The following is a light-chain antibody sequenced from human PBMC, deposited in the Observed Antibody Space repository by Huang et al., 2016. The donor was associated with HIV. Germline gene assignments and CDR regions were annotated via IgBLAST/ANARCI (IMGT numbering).Light chain of an antibody. CDR2: AAS. CDR3: QQSYSSPYT. Sequence: DIQMTQSPSSLSASVGDRVTITCRPSQSIGRDLSWYQQKPGGAPKLLIYAASSLQSGVPSRFSGSGSGTDFTLIISSLQPEDFATYYCQQSYSSPYTFGQGTKLEIK. CDR1: QSIGRD. J-gene: IGKJ2*01. V-gene: IGKV1-39*01.